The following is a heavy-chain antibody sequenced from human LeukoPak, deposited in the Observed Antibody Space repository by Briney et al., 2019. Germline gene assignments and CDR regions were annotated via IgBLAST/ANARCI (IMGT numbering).Heavy chain of an antibody. CDR2: IIPIFGTA. CDR3: ASERGRDDAFDI. Sequence: SVEVSCKASGGTFSSYAISWVRQAPGQGLEWMGGIIPIFGTANYAQKFQGRVTITADKSASTAYMELSSLRSEDTAVYYCASERGRDDAFDIWGQGTMVTVSS. CDR1: GGTFSSYA. D-gene: IGHD3-10*01. V-gene: IGHV1-69*06. J-gene: IGHJ3*02.